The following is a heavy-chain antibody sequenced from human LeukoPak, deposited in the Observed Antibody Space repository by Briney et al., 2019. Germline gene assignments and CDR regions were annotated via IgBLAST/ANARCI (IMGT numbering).Heavy chain of an antibody. CDR3: VKDPRDTYGTNWFVS. D-gene: IGHD2-21*01. Sequence: GGSLRLSCAASGFNFGNYAMSWVRQAPGKGLQWVSQISGTGGATWYAGFARDRFTISRDNSKKTLYLQMSGLRVEDTAMYYGVKDPRDTYGTNWFVSWGQGTLLIVSS. CDR2: ISGTGGAT. V-gene: IGHV3-23*01. CDR1: GFNFGNYA. J-gene: IGHJ5*01.